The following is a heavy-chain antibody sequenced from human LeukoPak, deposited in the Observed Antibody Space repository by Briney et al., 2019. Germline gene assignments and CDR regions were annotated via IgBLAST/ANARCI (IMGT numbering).Heavy chain of an antibody. V-gene: IGHV3-33*01. Sequence: GESLRLSCAASGFTFSYYGMHWIRQAPGKGLEWSAVLWYYGSKKYYGASVKGRFTTSSHNSKNRLHLQMNRLRADDTAVYYCARDPGGTSPDWFDPWGQGTLVTVSS. CDR3: ARDPGGTSPDWFDP. J-gene: IGHJ5*02. D-gene: IGHD4-23*01. CDR2: LWYYGSKK. CDR1: GFTFSYYG.